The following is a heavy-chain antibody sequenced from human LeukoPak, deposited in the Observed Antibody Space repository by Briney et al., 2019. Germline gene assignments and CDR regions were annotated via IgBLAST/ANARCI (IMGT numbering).Heavy chain of an antibody. Sequence: PGGSLRLSCAASGFTFSAYGMHWVRQAPGKGLEWVAVIWYDGNNKYYADSVKGRFTISRDNSKNTVYLQINSLRAEDTAVYHCARDGRDGYNFDYWGQGTLVTVSS. CDR3: ARDGRDGYNFDY. CDR1: GFTFSAYG. J-gene: IGHJ4*02. D-gene: IGHD5-24*01. V-gene: IGHV3-33*01. CDR2: IWYDGNNK.